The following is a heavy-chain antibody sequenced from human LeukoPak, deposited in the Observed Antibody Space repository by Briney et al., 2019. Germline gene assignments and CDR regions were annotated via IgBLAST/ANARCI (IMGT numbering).Heavy chain of an antibody. V-gene: IGHV4-4*07. D-gene: IGHD6-6*01. CDR1: GGSISSYY. CDR2: IYTSGST. Sequence: SETLSLTCTVSGGSISSYYWSWIRQPAGKGLEWIGRIYTSGSTNYNPSLKSRVTMSVDTSKNQFSLKLSSVTAADTAVYYCARRWGYSSSPHFDYWGQGTLVTVSS. CDR3: ARRWGYSSSPHFDY. J-gene: IGHJ4*02.